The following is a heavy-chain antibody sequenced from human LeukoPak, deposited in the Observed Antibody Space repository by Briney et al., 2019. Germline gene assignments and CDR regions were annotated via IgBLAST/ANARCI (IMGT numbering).Heavy chain of an antibody. CDR1: GFPFSNYA. CDR2: FSGSGGNT. CDR3: AKGLAARGGSSFDY. V-gene: IGHV3-23*01. D-gene: IGHD6-6*01. J-gene: IGHJ4*02. Sequence: GGSLRLSCVASGFPFSNYAMSWVRQAPGKGLEWVSAFSGSGGNTYYADSVKGRFTISRDSSKNTLNLQMNSLRAEDTAVYYCAKGLAARGGSSFDYWGQGTLVTVSS.